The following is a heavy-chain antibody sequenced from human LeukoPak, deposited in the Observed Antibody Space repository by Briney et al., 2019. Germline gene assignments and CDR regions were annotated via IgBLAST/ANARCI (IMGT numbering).Heavy chain of an antibody. J-gene: IGHJ5*02. D-gene: IGHD2-8*01. Sequence: SETLSLTCSVSGGSISSSDYYWGWIRQPPGKGLEWIGNIYYTGSSSYNSSLKSRVTISVDTSKNQFSLQLSSVTAADTAVYYCARENYCTNGVCWAFDPWGQGTLVTVSS. CDR1: GGSISSSDYY. CDR3: ARENYCTNGVCWAFDP. CDR2: IYYTGSS. V-gene: IGHV4-39*07.